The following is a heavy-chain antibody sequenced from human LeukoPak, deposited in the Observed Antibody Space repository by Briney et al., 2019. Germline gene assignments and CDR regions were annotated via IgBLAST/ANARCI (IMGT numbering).Heavy chain of an antibody. CDR2: ITASGDST. V-gene: IGHV3-23*01. Sequence: GGSLRLSCAASGFTFSNYAMSWVRQAPGKGLEWVSGITASGDSTYSADSVKGRFTISRDNSKNTLYLEMNSLRAEDAAVYYCAEDLTMMTGVKYFQHWGQGTQVTVSS. J-gene: IGHJ1*01. D-gene: IGHD4-17*01. CDR3: AEDLTMMTGVKYFQH. CDR1: GFTFSNYA.